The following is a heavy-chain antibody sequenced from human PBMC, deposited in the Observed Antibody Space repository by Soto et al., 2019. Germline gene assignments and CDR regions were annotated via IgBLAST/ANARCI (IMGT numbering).Heavy chain of an antibody. Sequence: QVQLVQSGAEVKKPGASVKVSCKASGYTFTSYAMHWVRQAPGQRLEWMGWINAGNGNTKYSQKFQGRVTITRDTSASTAYMELSSLRSEDTAVYYCARGFSGGDADCFDPWGQGTLVTVSS. J-gene: IGHJ5*02. CDR1: GYTFTSYA. CDR2: INAGNGNT. CDR3: ARGFSGGDADCFDP. V-gene: IGHV1-3*01. D-gene: IGHD2-21*02.